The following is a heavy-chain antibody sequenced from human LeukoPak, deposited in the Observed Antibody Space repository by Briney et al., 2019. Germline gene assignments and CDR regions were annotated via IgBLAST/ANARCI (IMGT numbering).Heavy chain of an antibody. CDR3: ARGGYSYGHLDY. V-gene: IGHV4-30-4*01. Sequence: PSETLSLTCTVSGGSISSGDYYWSWIRQPPGKGLEWIGYIYYSGSTYYNPSLKSRVTISVDTSKNQFSLKLSSVTAADTAVYYCARGGYSYGHLDYWGQGTLVTVSS. CDR2: IYYSGST. CDR1: GGSISSGDYY. J-gene: IGHJ4*02. D-gene: IGHD5-18*01.